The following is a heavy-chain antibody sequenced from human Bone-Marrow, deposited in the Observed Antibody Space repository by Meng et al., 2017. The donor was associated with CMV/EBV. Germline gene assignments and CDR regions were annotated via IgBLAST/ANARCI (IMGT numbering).Heavy chain of an antibody. J-gene: IGHJ6*02. Sequence: GESLKISCAASGFTFSSYAMHWVRQAPGKGLEWVAVISYDGSNKYYADSVKGRFTISRDNAKNSLYLQMNSLRAEDTAVYYCARDESGYTLYYYYDMDVWGQGTTVTVSS. D-gene: IGHD3-22*01. CDR2: ISYDGSNK. CDR3: ARDESGYTLYYYYDMDV. V-gene: IGHV3-30*04. CDR1: GFTFSSYA.